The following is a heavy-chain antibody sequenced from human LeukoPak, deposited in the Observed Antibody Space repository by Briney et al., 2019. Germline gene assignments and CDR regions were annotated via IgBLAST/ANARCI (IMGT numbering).Heavy chain of an antibody. CDR2: IYHSGNT. CDR1: GDSLSSTSYY. V-gene: IGHV4-39*02. CDR3: ARLDGNY. Sequence: SETLSLTCTASGDSLSSTSYYWGWIRQPPGKGLEYIAAIYHSGNTLYNPSLKSRVTISLDTSENHFSLRLTSVTAADTATYYCARLDGNYWGQGTLVAVSS. J-gene: IGHJ4*02.